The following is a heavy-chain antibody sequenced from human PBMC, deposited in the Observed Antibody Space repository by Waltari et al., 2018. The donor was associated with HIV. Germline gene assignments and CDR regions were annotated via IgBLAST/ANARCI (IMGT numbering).Heavy chain of an antibody. V-gene: IGHV3-48*04. CDR2: ISTSSRPI. J-gene: IGHJ4*02. CDR3: ARESYYYDSSGYPLAY. CDR1: GFTFNTFG. D-gene: IGHD3-22*01. Sequence: DVQLEESGGGLVQPGGSLRLSCAASGFTFNTFGFNWVRQAPGKGLEWVSYISTSSRPIYYADSVKGHFTISRDDAKNSLYLEMNSLRADDTAVYYCARESYYYDSSGYPLAYWGQGILVTVSS.